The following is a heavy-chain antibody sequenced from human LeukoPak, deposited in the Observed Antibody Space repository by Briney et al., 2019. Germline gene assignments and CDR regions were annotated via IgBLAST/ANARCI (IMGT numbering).Heavy chain of an antibody. CDR1: GGSISSYY. J-gene: IGHJ4*02. Sequence: SETLSLTCTVSGGSISSYYWSWIRQPPGKGLEWIGYIYYNGATNYNPSLKTRVTISLDTPKNQFSLKLKSVTASDTAVYYCARHYVFVSGGTSFDYWGLGILVTVS. CDR3: ARHYVFVSGGTSFDY. D-gene: IGHD1-26*01. CDR2: IYYNGAT. V-gene: IGHV4-59*08.